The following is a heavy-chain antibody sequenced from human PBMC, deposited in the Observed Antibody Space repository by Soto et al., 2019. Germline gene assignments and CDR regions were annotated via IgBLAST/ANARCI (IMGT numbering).Heavy chain of an antibody. CDR2: ILHSGET. Sequence: QVQLQESGPGLVKPSGTLSLTCAVSGDSITNSRWWTWVRQPPGKGLEWIGDILHSGETNYNPSLNGRVLISVDKSPIQFSLRVSSVTAADTAVYYCAYSTGWSRQDVWGQGTVVTVSS. V-gene: IGHV4-4*02. CDR3: AYSTGWSRQDV. CDR1: GDSITNSRW. J-gene: IGHJ3*01. D-gene: IGHD6-19*01.